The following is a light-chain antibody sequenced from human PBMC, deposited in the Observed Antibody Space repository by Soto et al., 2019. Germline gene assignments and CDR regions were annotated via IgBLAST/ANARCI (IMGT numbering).Light chain of an antibody. CDR2: AAS. V-gene: IGKV1-39*01. Sequence: DIQMTQSPSSLSASVGDRVTITCRASQSISSYLNWYQQKQGKAPKLLIYAASSLQSEVPSRFSGSGSGTDFTLTISSLQPEDFATYYCQQSYSTPLITFGQGTRLEIK. CDR3: QQSYSTPLIT. J-gene: IGKJ5*01. CDR1: QSISSY.